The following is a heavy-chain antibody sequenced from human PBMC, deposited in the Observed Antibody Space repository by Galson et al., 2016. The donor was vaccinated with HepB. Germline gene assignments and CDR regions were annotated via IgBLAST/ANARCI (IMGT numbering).Heavy chain of an antibody. V-gene: IGHV3-7*01. CDR1: GFSLGAYW. Sequence: SLRLSCAGSGFSLGAYWMVWVRQAPGKGLEWVANINRDGSEKYSLEGRFSISRDNAKNSLYLQMDSLRAEDTAVFYCARDVGYEALDYWGQGTLVTVSS. D-gene: IGHD2-2*01. J-gene: IGHJ4*02. CDR3: ARDVGYEALDY. CDR2: INRDGSEK.